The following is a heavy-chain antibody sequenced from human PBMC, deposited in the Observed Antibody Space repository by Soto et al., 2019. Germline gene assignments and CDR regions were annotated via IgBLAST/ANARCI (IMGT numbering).Heavy chain of an antibody. D-gene: IGHD6-19*01. CDR3: ARAVAVPADFDY. CDR1: GYTFTVDA. CDR2: INAGNGNT. Sequence: QVQLVQSGAEEKKPGASVKVSCKASGYTFTVDAMHWVRQAPGQRLEWMGWINAGNGNTKYSQKFQGRVTITRDTSASTAYMELSSLRSEDTAVYYCARAVAVPADFDYWGQGTLVTVSS. J-gene: IGHJ4*02. V-gene: IGHV1-3*05.